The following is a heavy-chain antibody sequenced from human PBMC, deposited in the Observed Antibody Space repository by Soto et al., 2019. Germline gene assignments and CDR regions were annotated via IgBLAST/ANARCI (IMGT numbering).Heavy chain of an antibody. J-gene: IGHJ6*02. V-gene: IGHV6-1*01. D-gene: IGHD1-1*01. CDR3: ARVGVGSNWNIYYYYYGMDV. CDR1: GDSVSSNSAA. CDR2: TYYRSKWYN. Sequence: SQTLSLTCAIAGDSVSSNSAAWNWIRQSPSRGLEWLGRTYYRSKWYNDYAVSVKSRITINPDTSKNQFSLKLSSVTAADTAVYYCARVGVGSNWNIYYYYYGMDVWGQGTTVTVSS.